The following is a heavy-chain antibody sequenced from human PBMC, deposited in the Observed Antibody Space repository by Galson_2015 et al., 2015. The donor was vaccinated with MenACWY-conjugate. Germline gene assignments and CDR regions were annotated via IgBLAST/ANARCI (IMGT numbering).Heavy chain of an antibody. D-gene: IGHD6-13*01. V-gene: IGHV1-18*01. CDR1: GYTFTTCG. CDR2: IGTNHGTGKYGDT. CDR3: ARDWYCPSSSCYNCFDP. Sequence: SVKVSCKASGYTFTTCGISWVRQARGQGLEWVGWIGTNHGTGKYGDTNYAQKFRDRVTLTADTSTSTAYLELRSLRSDDSAVYFCARDWYCPSSSCYNCFDPWGQGTLVTVSS. J-gene: IGHJ5*02.